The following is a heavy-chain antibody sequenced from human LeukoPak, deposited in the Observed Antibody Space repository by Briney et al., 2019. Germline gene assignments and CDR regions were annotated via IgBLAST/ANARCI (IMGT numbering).Heavy chain of an antibody. J-gene: IGHJ4*02. CDR2: IYPGDSDT. Sequence: GESLKISCKGSGYSFISYWIGWVRQMPGKGLEWMGIIYPGDSDTRYSPSFQGQVTISADKSISTAYLQWSSLKASDTAMYYCARQRSGSYFPDLYDYWGQGTLVTVSS. CDR1: GYSFISYW. V-gene: IGHV5-51*01. D-gene: IGHD1-26*01. CDR3: ARQRSGSYFPDLYDY.